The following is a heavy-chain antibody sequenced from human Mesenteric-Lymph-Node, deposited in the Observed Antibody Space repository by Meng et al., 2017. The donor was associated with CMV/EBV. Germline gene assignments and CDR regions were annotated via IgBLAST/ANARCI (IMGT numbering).Heavy chain of an antibody. J-gene: IGHJ4*02. V-gene: IGHV4-31*03. D-gene: IGHD3-22*01. CDR1: DGSISSGGAY. CDR3: ARDSRGYFHFDH. CDR2: IYYSGRT. Sequence: TVSDGSISSGGAYWSWGRQQAGKGLEWIGYIYYSGRTDYNPALESRLTISVDTSKNQFSLKLSSVTAADTAVYYCARDSRGYFHFDHWGQGTLVTVSS.